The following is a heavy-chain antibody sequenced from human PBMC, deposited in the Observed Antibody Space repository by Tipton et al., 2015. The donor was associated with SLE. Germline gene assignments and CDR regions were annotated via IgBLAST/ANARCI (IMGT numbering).Heavy chain of an antibody. CDR1: GGSISSSSYY. V-gene: IGHV4-39*01. J-gene: IGHJ5*02. CDR3: ARHFHIVVVPAAMRDNWFDP. Sequence: TLSLTCTVSGGSISSSSYYWGWIRQPPGKGLEWFGSIYFVGSTYCNPSLKSRVTISVDTTKNHFSLKMRSVTAADTAVYYCARHFHIVVVPAAMRDNWFDPWGQGTLVTVSS. D-gene: IGHD2-2*01. CDR2: IYFVGST.